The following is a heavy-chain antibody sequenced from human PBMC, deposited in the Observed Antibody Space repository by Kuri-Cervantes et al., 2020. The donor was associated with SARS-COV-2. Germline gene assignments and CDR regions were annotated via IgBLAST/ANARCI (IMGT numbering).Heavy chain of an antibody. CDR1: GFTFSSYS. Sequence: GESLKISCAASGFTFSSYSMNWVRQAPGKGLEWVSYISSSSSTIYYADSVKGRFTISRDNSKNTLYLQMNSLRAEDTAVYYCARGFLGYDFWSGYDYWGQGTLVTVSS. CDR2: ISSSSSTI. V-gene: IGHV3-48*01. J-gene: IGHJ4*02. D-gene: IGHD3-3*01. CDR3: ARGFLGYDFWSGYDY.